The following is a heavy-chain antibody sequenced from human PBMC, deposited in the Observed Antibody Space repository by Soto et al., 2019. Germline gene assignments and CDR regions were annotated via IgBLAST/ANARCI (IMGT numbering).Heavy chain of an antibody. CDR2: IKSKTDGGTI. CDR1: GFTFSKAY. D-gene: IGHD3-3*01. Sequence: EVQLVESGGGLVKPGGSLRLSCVGSGFTFSKAYMTWVRQAPGKGLEWVGRIKSKTDGGTIDYAAPVKGRFTISRDDSKNTLFLQMNSLTIEDTAVYYGLPRWSAGGQGTLVTVS. V-gene: IGHV3-15*01. CDR3: LPRWSA. J-gene: IGHJ4*02.